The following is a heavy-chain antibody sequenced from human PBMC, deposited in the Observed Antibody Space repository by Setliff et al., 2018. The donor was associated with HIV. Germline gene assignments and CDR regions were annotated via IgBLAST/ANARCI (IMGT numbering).Heavy chain of an antibody. D-gene: IGHD3-22*01. CDR3: ARDYYDSSGYIFFPGLPDY. Sequence: KTSETLSLTCIVSGGSISSSSYYWGWIRQPPGKGLEWIGTVYYSGRTMDNPSLKSRVTISVDTSKNRFSLRLTSVTAADTAVYYCARDYYDSSGYIFFPGLPDYWGQGTLVTVSS. J-gene: IGHJ4*02. CDR1: GGSISSSSYY. V-gene: IGHV4-39*07. CDR2: VYYSGRT.